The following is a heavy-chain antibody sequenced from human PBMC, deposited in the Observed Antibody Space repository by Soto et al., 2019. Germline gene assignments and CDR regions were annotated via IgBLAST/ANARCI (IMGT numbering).Heavy chain of an antibody. CDR3: PREGHGDWFDP. D-gene: IGHD3-10*01. V-gene: IGHV3-30-3*01. CDR1: GFTFSTYA. J-gene: IGHJ5*02. CDR2: ISDDGTNN. Sequence: QVHLVESGGGVVQPGRSLRLSCAASGFTFSTYAMHWVRQAPGKGLEWVATISDDGTNNYYADSVKGRFTISRDNSKDTLYLQMNSLRAEDTAVYYCPREGHGDWFDPWGQGTLVTVSS.